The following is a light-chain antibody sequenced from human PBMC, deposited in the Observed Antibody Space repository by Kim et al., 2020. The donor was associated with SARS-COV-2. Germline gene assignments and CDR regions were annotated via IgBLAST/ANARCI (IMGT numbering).Light chain of an antibody. CDR1: QSLLYASNDKNY. Sequence: DFVMTQSPDSLAVSLGERATINCKSSQSLLYASNDKNYLAWYQQRPGQPPKLLIYWASTRESGVPDRFSGGGAGTDFTLTISGLQAEDVAIYYCQQYYSTPLTFGGGTKVDIK. CDR3: QQYYSTPLT. V-gene: IGKV4-1*01. J-gene: IGKJ4*01. CDR2: WAS.